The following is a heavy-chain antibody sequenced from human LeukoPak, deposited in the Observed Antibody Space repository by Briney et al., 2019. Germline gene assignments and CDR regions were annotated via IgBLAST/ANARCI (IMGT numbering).Heavy chain of an antibody. J-gene: IGHJ4*02. CDR3: TKGGHYFGSGSYGDHFDY. CDR1: GFTFSSYG. V-gene: IGHV3-30*18. D-gene: IGHD3-10*01. Sequence: GGSLRLSCAASGFTFSSYGMHWVRQAPGKGLEWVAVISYDGSNKYYADSVKGRFTISRDNSKNTLYLQMNSLRAEDTALYYCTKGGHYFGSGSYGDHFDYWGQGTLVTVSS. CDR2: ISYDGSNK.